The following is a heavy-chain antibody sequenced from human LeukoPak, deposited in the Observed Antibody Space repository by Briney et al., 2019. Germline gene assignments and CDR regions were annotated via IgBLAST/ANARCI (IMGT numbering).Heavy chain of an antibody. CDR3: AREYASSSGGPCFDY. CDR1: GGSFSSYY. CDR2: IYSSGST. D-gene: IGHD6-6*01. Sequence: SETLSLTCTVSGGSFSSYYWSWIRQPPGKGLEWIGRIYSSGSTNYNPSLKSRVTMSVDTSKNQFSLKLSSVTVADTAVYYCAREYASSSGGPCFDYWGQGTLVTVSS. J-gene: IGHJ4*02. V-gene: IGHV4-4*07.